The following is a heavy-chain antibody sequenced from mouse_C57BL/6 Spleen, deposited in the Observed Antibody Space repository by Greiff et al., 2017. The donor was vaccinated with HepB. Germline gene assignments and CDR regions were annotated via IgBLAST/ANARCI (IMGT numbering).Heavy chain of an antibody. D-gene: IGHD2-2*01. Sequence: QVQLQQSGAELVRPGTSVKVSCKASGYAFTNYLIEWVKQRPGQGLEWIGVINPGSGGTNYNEKFKGKATLTADKSSSTAYMQLSSLTSEDSAVYFCARSRDGYGYEYYYAMDYWGQGTSVTVSS. V-gene: IGHV1-54*01. J-gene: IGHJ4*01. CDR1: GYAFTNYL. CDR2: INPGSGGT. CDR3: ARSRDGYGYEYYYAMDY.